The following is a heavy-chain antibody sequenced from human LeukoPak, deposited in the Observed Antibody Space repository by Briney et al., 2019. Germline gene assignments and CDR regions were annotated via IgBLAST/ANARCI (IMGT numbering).Heavy chain of an antibody. Sequence: GGSLRLSCAASGFTLSSYAMSWVRQAPGEGLEWVSAISGSGGSTYYADSVKGRFTISRDNSKNTLYLQMNSLRAEDTAVYYCAKERGHVLRFLEWLGYFDYWGQGTLVTVSS. CDR1: GFTLSSYA. D-gene: IGHD3-3*01. CDR2: ISGSGGST. CDR3: AKERGHVLRFLEWLGYFDY. J-gene: IGHJ4*02. V-gene: IGHV3-23*01.